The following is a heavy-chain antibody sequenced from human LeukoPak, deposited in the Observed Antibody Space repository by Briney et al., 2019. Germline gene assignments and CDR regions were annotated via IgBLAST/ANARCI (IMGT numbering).Heavy chain of an antibody. D-gene: IGHD5-12*01. CDR2: MNPNSGNT. CDR3: ARRKFGYDDAFDI. CDR1: GYTFTSYD. V-gene: IGHV1-8*01. J-gene: IGHJ3*02. Sequence: ASVKVSCKASGYTFTSYDISWVRQATGQGLEWMGWMNPNSGNTGYAQKFQGRVTMTRNTSISTAYMELSRLRSEDTAVYYCARRKFGYDDAFDIWGQGTMVTVSS.